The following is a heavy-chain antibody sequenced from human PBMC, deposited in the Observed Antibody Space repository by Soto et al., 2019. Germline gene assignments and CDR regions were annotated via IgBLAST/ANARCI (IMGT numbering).Heavy chain of an antibody. CDR3: ARRLDDRADEGFDV. D-gene: IGHD3-16*01. CDR1: GGTFSTYT. Sequence: QVHLVQSGAEVRKPGSSVKVSCKTSGGTFSTYTIYWVRQAPGQGLEWMGRIIPLFGTTRYAQNFQDRVTITAEESTSTTSMELRSLRAEDTALCYGARRLDDRADEGFDVWGEGTAVTVPA. J-gene: IGHJ3*01. CDR2: IIPLFGTT. V-gene: IGHV1-69*18.